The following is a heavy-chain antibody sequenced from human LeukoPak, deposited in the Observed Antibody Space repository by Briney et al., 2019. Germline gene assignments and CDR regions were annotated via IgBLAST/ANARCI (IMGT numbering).Heavy chain of an antibody. J-gene: IGHJ4*02. Sequence: SGGSLRLSCAASGFTFSSYSMNWIRQTPGKGLEWVSSISGSGEFIYYVDSVRGRFTISRDNGKNSLYLQMNSLRPEDTAVYYCASDDSHGYHFFDSWGQGTLVTVSS. CDR1: GFTFSSYS. CDR2: ISGSGEFI. V-gene: IGHV3-21*01. CDR3: ASDDSHGYHFFDS. D-gene: IGHD3-22*01.